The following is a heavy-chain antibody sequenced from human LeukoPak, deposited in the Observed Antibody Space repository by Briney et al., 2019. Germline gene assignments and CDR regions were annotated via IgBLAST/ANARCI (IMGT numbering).Heavy chain of an antibody. CDR1: GYTFTSYG. Sequence: ASVKVSCKASGYTFTSYGFTWVRQAPGQGLEWMGWISGYNGNTNYAQKLQGRVTMTTDTSTSTAYMELTSLRSDDTAVYYCAMGETVTTPPRDYWGQGTLVTVSS. CDR3: AMGETVTTPPRDY. V-gene: IGHV1-18*01. CDR2: ISGYNGNT. D-gene: IGHD4-17*01. J-gene: IGHJ4*02.